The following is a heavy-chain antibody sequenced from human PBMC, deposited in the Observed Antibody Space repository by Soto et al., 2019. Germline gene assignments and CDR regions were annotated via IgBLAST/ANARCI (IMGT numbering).Heavy chain of an antibody. V-gene: IGHV3-30-3*01. Sequence: QVQLVESGGGVVQPGRSLRLSCAASGFTFSSYAMHCVRQAPGKGLEWVAVISYDGSNKYYADSVKGRFTISRDNSKNTLYLQMNSLRAEDTAVYYCARARVRSSGPIGYWGQGTLVTVSS. CDR1: GFTFSSYA. J-gene: IGHJ4*02. CDR3: ARARVRSSGPIGY. D-gene: IGHD6-19*01. CDR2: ISYDGSNK.